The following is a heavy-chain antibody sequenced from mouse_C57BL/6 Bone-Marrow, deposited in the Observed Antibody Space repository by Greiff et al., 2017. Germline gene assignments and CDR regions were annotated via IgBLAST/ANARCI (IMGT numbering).Heavy chain of an antibody. J-gene: IGHJ3*01. Sequence: EVKLQESGGGLVKPGGSLKLSCAASGFNFSDYGMHWVRQAPEKGLEWVAYISSGSGTIYYADTVKGRFTISRDTAKNTLFLQMTSLMSEDTAMYYCARPSWFAYWGQGTLVTVSA. CDR2: ISSGSGTI. CDR1: GFNFSDYG. CDR3: ARPSWFAY. V-gene: IGHV5-17*01.